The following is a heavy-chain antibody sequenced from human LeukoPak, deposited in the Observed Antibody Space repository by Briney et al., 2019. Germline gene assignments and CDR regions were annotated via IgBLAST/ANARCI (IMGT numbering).Heavy chain of an antibody. CDR3: ARGIWSRTVSSYYFDY. CDR2: INAGNGHT. CDR1: GFTFTNYA. V-gene: IGHV1-3*01. Sequence: ASVKVSCKASGFTFTNYAMQYVRQAPGQRLEWMGWINAGNGHTRYSQRFQGRVTITRDTSATTVYMEVTSLRSEDTAVYYCARGIWSRTVSSYYFDYWGQGTLVTASS. D-gene: IGHD3-3*01. J-gene: IGHJ4*02.